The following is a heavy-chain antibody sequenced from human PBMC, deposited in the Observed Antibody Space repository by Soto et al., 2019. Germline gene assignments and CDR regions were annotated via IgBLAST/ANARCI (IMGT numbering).Heavy chain of an antibody. CDR1: GFTFSSYA. CDR3: VRAIADYDNYQRVFDY. CDR2: ITGSGAST. D-gene: IGHD4-17*01. V-gene: IGHV3-23*01. Sequence: PGGSLRLSCAASGFTFSSYAMSWVRQAPGKGLDWVSVITGSGASTYYADSVKGRFTISRDNAKNTLYLQMNSLRAEDTAVYYCVRAIADYDNYQRVFDYWGQGTLVTVSS. J-gene: IGHJ4*02.